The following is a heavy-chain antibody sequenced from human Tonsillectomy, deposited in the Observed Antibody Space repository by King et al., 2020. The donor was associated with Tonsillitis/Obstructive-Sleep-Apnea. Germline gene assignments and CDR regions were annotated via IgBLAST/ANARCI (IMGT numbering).Heavy chain of an antibody. V-gene: IGHV4-59*01. J-gene: IGHJ6*03. CDR3: ARAALYYYMDV. CDR2: IYYSGST. Sequence: VQLQESGPGLVKPSETLSLTCTVSGGSISSYYWSWIRQPPGKGLEWIGYIYYSGSTNYNPSLKSRVTISADTSKNQFSLKLSSVTAADTAVYYCARAALYYYMDVWGKGTTVTVSS. CDR1: GGSISSYY.